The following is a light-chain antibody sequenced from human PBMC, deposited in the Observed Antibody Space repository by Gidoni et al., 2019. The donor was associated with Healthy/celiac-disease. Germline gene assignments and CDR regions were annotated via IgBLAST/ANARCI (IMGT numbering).Light chain of an antibody. J-gene: IGKJ4*01. CDR3: QQRSNGLT. CDR1: QSVSSY. Sequence: IVLTQSPAPLSLSPGERATLSCRASQSVSSYLAWYQQKPGQAPRLLIYDASNRATGIPARVSGSGSGTDFTLTISSLEPEDFAVYYCQQRSNGLTFGGGTKVEIK. V-gene: IGKV3-11*01. CDR2: DAS.